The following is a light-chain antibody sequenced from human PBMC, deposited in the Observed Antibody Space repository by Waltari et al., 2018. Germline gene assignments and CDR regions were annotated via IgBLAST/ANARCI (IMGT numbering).Light chain of an antibody. V-gene: IGKV1-39*01. CDR2: AAS. Sequence: DIQMTQSPSSLSASVGDRVTITCRASQTISTYLNWYQMKPGKPPKLLIFAASSLQSGVPSRFSGSGSGTDFTPTISSLQPGDFATYYCQQTYRTPGTFGQGTKVEIK. CDR1: QTISTY. J-gene: IGKJ1*01. CDR3: QQTYRTPGT.